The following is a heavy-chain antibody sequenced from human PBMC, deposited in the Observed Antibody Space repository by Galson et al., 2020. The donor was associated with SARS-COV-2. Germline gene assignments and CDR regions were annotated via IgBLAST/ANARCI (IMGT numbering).Heavy chain of an antibody. CDR3: SSARGPDYYDSSGYVDY. Sequence: ASVKVSCKASGYTFTGYYMHWVRQAPGQGLEWMGWINPNSGGTNYAQKFQGRVTMTRDTSISTAYIELSRLRSDDTAVYYCSSARGPDYYDSSGYVDYWGQGTLVTVSS. D-gene: IGHD3-22*01. J-gene: IGHJ4*02. V-gene: IGHV1-2*02. CDR1: GYTFTGYY. CDR2: INPNSGGT.